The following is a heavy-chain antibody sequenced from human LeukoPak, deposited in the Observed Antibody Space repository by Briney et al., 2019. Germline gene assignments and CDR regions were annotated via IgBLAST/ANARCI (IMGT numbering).Heavy chain of an antibody. J-gene: IGHJ6*02. CDR3: ARGGYCSSTSCHPPACYYYGMDV. V-gene: IGHV4-34*01. CDR1: GGSFSGYY. Sequence: SETLSLTCAVYGGSFSGYYWSRIRQPPGKGLEWIGEINHSGSTNYNPSLKSRVTISVDTSKNQFSLKLSSVTAADTAVYYCARGGYCSSTSCHPPACYYYGMDVWGQGTTVTVSS. D-gene: IGHD2-2*03. CDR2: INHSGST.